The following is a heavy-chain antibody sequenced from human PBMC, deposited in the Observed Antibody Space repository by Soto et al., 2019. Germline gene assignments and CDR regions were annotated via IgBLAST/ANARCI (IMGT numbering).Heavy chain of an antibody. Sequence: GGSLRLSCAATGFTFGSFSMSWVRQAPGKGLEWVSTFSGSGGNIYYAESVKGRLTISRDDSKNTLYLQMDSLRVEDTAVYYCAKDPPWTVGPLAMDVWGQGTTVTVSS. CDR1: GFTFGSFS. D-gene: IGHD1-26*01. J-gene: IGHJ6*02. CDR2: FSGSGGNI. V-gene: IGHV3-23*01. CDR3: AKDPPWTVGPLAMDV.